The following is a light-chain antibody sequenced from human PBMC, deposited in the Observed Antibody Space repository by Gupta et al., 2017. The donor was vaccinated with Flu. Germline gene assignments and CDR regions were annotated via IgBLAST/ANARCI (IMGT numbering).Light chain of an antibody. CDR1: ISNIGLKT. Sequence: QSVLTQVPSASGTPGQGVTVSCSGSISNIGLKTVNWYQHLPGSAPKLLIHSNNQRPSGVPDRFSASKSGTSASLAISGLQSEDEGDYYCASWDDTLNGVVFGGGTKLTVL. CDR2: SNN. J-gene: IGLJ2*01. CDR3: ASWDDTLNGVV. V-gene: IGLV1-44*01.